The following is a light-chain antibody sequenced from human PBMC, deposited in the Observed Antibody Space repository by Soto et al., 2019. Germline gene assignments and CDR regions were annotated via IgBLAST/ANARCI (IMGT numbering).Light chain of an antibody. V-gene: IGLV2-14*01. Sequence: QSVLTQPASVSGSPGQSITISCTGTSSDVGTYNYVSWYQHHPGKAPKLIIYEVSNRPSGVSNRFSGSKSGSTASLTISGLQAEAEADYHCTSYTRDTALVFGTGTKLTVL. CDR1: SSDVGTYNY. CDR3: TSYTRDTALV. J-gene: IGLJ1*01. CDR2: EVS.